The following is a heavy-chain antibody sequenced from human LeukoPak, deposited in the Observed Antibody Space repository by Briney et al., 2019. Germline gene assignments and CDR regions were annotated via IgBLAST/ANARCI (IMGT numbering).Heavy chain of an antibody. J-gene: IGHJ5*02. CDR2: ISSSSSYI. Sequence: PGGSLRLSCAASGFTFSSYSMNWVRQAPGKGLEWVSSISSSSSYIYYADSVKGRFTISRDNAKNSLYLQMNSLRAEDTAVYYCARAGRSENYYYGSGSYYRGTYNWFDPWGQGTLVTVSS. CDR3: ARAGRSENYYYGSGSYYRGTYNWFDP. CDR1: GFTFSSYS. D-gene: IGHD3-10*01. V-gene: IGHV3-21*01.